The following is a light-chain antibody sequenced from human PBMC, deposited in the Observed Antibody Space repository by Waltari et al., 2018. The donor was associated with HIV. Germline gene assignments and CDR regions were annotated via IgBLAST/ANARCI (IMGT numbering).Light chain of an antibody. CDR3: SSYANKNGFYVV. CDR1: NSDIGGYNY. V-gene: IGLV2-8*01. CDR2: EVT. Sequence: GTNSDIGGYNYVSWYQQHPGKAPKLVISEVTKRPSGVPGRFSGSKSGTTASLTVSGLQAEDEADYYCSSYANKNGFYVVFGGGTRLTVL. J-gene: IGLJ2*01.